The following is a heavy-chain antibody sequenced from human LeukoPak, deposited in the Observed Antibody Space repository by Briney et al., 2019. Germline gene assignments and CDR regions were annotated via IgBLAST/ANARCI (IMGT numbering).Heavy chain of an antibody. J-gene: IGHJ5*02. D-gene: IGHD3-10*01. V-gene: IGHV3-21*04. CDR1: GFTFSSYD. CDR3: ARYYGSGSYYNRWFDP. Sequence: GGSLRLSCAVSGFTFSSYDMNWVRQAPGKGLEWVSSISSSSNYIHYADSVKGRFTISRDNAKNTLYLQMNSLRAEDTAVYYCARYYGSGSYYNRWFDPWGQGTLVTVSS. CDR2: ISSSSNYI.